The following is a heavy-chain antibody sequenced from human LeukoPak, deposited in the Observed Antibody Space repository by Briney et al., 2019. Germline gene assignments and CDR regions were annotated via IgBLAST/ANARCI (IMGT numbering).Heavy chain of an antibody. D-gene: IGHD3-10*01. CDR3: ARHSRSVDYGSGSYTWDY. V-gene: IGHV4-39*01. CDR1: GGSISSIIYY. CDR2: IYYSGST. J-gene: IGHJ4*02. Sequence: SETLSLTCTVSGGSISSIIYYWGWIRQPPGKGLEWIGTIYYSGSTYYNVSLKSRVTISVDTSRNQFSLKVSSVTAADTAVYYCARHSRSVDYGSGSYTWDYWGQGTLVTVSP.